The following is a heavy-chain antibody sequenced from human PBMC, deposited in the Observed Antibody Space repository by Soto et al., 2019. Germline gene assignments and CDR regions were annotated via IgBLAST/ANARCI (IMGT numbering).Heavy chain of an antibody. CDR3: PRGGGGLVY. CDR2: IKAGDGRT. V-gene: IGHV1-3*01. Sequence: QVQLVQSGAEVKKPGASVKVSCKATGYTFVSYAIHWVRQAPGQRLEWMGWIKAGDGRTEYSQNYQARLTIPTDTAASTAYMDRSSLRSEDTAAYYCPRGGGGLVYWGHGTVVTLS. CDR1: GYTFVSYA. D-gene: IGHD3-16*01. J-gene: IGHJ4*01.